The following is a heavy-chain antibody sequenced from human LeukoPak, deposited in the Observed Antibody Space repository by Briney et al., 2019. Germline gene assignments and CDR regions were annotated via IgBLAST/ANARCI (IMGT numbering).Heavy chain of an antibody. CDR3: AKDGGSGYYYFDY. CDR2: ISGSGGST. CDR1: GFNFANHA. V-gene: IGHV3-23*01. D-gene: IGHD3-22*01. Sequence: PGGSLRLSCAASGFNFANHAMSWVRQAPGKGLEWVSAISGSGGSTYYADSVKGRFTISRDNSKNTLYVQMNSLRAEDTAVYYCAKDGGSGYYYFDYWGQGTLVTVSS. J-gene: IGHJ4*02.